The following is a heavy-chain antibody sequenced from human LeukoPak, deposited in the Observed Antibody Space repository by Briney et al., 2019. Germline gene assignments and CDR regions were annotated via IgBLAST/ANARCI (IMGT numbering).Heavy chain of an antibody. CDR3: ARGAYGDYPDY. V-gene: IGHV3-30*02. CDR1: GFSFRAYG. J-gene: IGHJ4*02. Sequence: GGSLRLSCAASGFSFRAYGMHWVRQAPGKGLEWVSFIRYDGIVKYYAASVKGRFTISRDNAKNTLYLQMNSLRAEDTAVYFCARGAYGDYPDYWGQGTLVTVSS. D-gene: IGHD4-17*01. CDR2: IRYDGIVK.